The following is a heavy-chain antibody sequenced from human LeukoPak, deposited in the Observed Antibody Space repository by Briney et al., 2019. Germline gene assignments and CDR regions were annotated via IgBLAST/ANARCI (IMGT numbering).Heavy chain of an antibody. V-gene: IGHV4-34*01. Sequence: SETLSLTCAVYGGSFSGYYWSWIRQPPGKGLEWSGEINHSGSTNYNPSLRSRVTISVDTSKNQFSLNLSSVTAADTAVYYCARVRIPYYYGSGSYYKARTTYFDYWGQGTMVSVSS. CDR1: GGSFSGYY. D-gene: IGHD3-10*01. CDR3: ARVRIPYYYGSGSYYKARTTYFDY. J-gene: IGHJ4*02. CDR2: INHSGST.